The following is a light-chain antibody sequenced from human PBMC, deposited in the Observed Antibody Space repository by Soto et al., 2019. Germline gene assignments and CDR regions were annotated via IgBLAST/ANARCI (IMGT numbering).Light chain of an antibody. Sequence: DIQMTQSPSTLSASVGDRVTITCRASQSISSWLAWYQQKPGKAPKLLIYKASSLESGVPSRFSGSGSGTEFTLTISSLQPDDFATYYFQQYNSLYTLGQGTKLEIK. V-gene: IGKV1-5*03. CDR2: KAS. CDR3: QQYNSLYT. CDR1: QSISSW. J-gene: IGKJ2*01.